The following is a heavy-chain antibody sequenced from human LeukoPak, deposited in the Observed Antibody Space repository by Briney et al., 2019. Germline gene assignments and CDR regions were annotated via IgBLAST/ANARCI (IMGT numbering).Heavy chain of an antibody. CDR2: IYYSGST. Sequence: KSSETLSLTCTVSGGSISSSSYYWGWIRQPPGKGLEWIGSIYYSGSTYYNPSLKSRVTISVDTSKNQFSLKLSSVTAADTAVYYCARVPQEGTLDYWGQGTLVTVSS. V-gene: IGHV4-39*07. CDR3: ARVPQEGTLDY. CDR1: GGSISSSSYY. J-gene: IGHJ4*02.